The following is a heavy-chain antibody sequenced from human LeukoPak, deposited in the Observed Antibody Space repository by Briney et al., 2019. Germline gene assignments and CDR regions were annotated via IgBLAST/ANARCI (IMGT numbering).Heavy chain of an antibody. D-gene: IGHD3-22*01. V-gene: IGHV3-23*01. CDR1: GFTFNNYA. J-gene: IGHJ4*02. CDR3: AKDGVGGIYYDSSGYFDN. CDR2: ISGSGGST. Sequence: GGSLRLSCAASGFTFNNYAMSWVRQAPGKGPEWVSAISGSGGSTYYADPLKGRFTISRDNSKNTLYLQMNSLRAEDTALYYCAKDGVGGIYYDSSGYFDNWGQGTLVTVSS.